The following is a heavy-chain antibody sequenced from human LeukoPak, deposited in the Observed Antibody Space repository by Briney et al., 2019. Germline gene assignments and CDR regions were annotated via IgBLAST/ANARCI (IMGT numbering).Heavy chain of an antibody. CDR1: GFTFSDYY. D-gene: IGHD5-24*01. J-gene: IGHJ4*02. V-gene: IGHV3-7*03. CDR3: AKEGRSLQTY. CDR2: IKEDGTET. Sequence: GGSLRLSCAASGFTFSDYYMSWIRQAPGKGLEWVANIKEDGTETYYVDSVKGRFTISRDNAKNSLYLQMNSLRVEDTAVYYCAKEGRSLQTYWGQGTLVTVSS.